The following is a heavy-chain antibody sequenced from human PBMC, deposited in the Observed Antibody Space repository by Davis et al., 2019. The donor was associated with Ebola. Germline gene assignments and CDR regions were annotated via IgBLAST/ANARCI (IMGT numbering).Heavy chain of an antibody. CDR3: ARTSIVGTTTTASDI. V-gene: IGHV1-18*01. J-gene: IGHJ3*02. Sequence: AASVKVSCKTSGDTFMSHGISWVRQAPGQGLEWMGWISAYNGNTNYAQILQGRVTMTTDTSTGTAYMELRSLRSDDTAVYFCARTSIVGTTTTASDIWGQGTKVTVSS. CDR2: ISAYNGNT. D-gene: IGHD1-26*01. CDR1: GDTFMSHG.